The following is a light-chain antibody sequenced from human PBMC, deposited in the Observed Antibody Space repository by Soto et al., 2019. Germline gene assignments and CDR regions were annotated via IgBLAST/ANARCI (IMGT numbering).Light chain of an antibody. Sequence: QSALTQPRSESGSPGQSVTISCTGTSSDVGGYNYVSWYQQHPGKAPKLMIYDVSKRPSGVPDRFSGSKSGNTASLTISGLQAEDEADYYCCSYAGSYTLEVFGGGTKLTVL. CDR3: CSYAGSYTLEV. V-gene: IGLV2-11*01. CDR2: DVS. CDR1: SSDVGGYNY. J-gene: IGLJ2*01.